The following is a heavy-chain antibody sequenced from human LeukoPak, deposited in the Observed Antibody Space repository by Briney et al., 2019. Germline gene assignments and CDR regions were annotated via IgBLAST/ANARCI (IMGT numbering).Heavy chain of an antibody. CDR3: VCLGLGGLSLD. CDR2: IRPSGDNT. V-gene: IGHV3-23*01. J-gene: IGHJ4*02. Sequence: GGSLRLSCAASGFTFSSYDMTWVRQAPGRGLEWVSSIRPSGDNTYYGDSVKGRFTISRDNAKNTLYLQMNSLRVEDTAVYYCVCLGLGGLSLDWGQGTLVTVSS. D-gene: IGHD3-16*01. CDR1: GFTFSSYD.